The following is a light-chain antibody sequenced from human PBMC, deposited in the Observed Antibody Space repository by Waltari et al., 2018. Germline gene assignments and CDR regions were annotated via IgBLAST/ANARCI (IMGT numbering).Light chain of an antibody. CDR3: QQRSIWPPIT. Sequence: EIVLMQSPATLSVSPGQRATVSCRASQNVSIFLAWYQHKPGQAPRIIIYDVDNRATGIPPRFSGSGSGTDFTLTISRFESEDSAVYSCQQRSIWPPITFGQGTRLEIK. CDR2: DVD. J-gene: IGKJ5*01. V-gene: IGKV3-11*01. CDR1: QNVSIF.